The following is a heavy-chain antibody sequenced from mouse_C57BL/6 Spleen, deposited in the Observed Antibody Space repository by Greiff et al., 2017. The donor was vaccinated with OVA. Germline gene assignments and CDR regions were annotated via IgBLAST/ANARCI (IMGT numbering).Heavy chain of an antibody. CDR3: TRGADYYGGGRDYAMDY. CDR1: GYTFTDYE. D-gene: IGHD1-1*01. Sequence: QVQLKQSGAELVRPGASVTLSCKASGYTFTDYEMHWVKQTPVHGLEWIGAIDPETGGTAYNQKFKGKAILTADKSSSTAYMELRSLTSEDSAVYYCTRGADYYGGGRDYAMDYWGQGTSVTVSS. CDR2: IDPETGGT. J-gene: IGHJ4*01. V-gene: IGHV1-15*01.